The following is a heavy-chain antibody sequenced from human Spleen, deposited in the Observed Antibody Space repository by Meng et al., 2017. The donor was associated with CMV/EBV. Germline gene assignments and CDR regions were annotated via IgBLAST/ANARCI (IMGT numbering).Heavy chain of an antibody. D-gene: IGHD2-2*01. Sequence: GEALKIFCAASGCTFSSYSMNWVRQAPGKGLEWVSSISSSSGYIYYADSVKGRFTISRDNAKNSLYLQMTSLRAEDTAVYDGARNGAVVPAAVNDYWGQGTLVTVSS. CDR1: GCTFSSYS. CDR3: ARNGAVVPAAVNDY. J-gene: IGHJ4*02. CDR2: ISSSSGYI. V-gene: IGHV3-21*01.